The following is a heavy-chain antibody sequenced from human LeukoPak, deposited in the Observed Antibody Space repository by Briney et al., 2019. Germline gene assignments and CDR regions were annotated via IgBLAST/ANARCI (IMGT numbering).Heavy chain of an antibody. J-gene: IGHJ4*02. V-gene: IGHV3-48*03. Sequence: GGSLRLSCAASGFTFSSYEMNWVRPAPGKGLEWVSYISSSGSTIYYADSVKGRFTIDRDNSRNTVFLQMNSLRPDDTAVYSWARQEARGYLYEGLDYWGQGTLVTVSS. D-gene: IGHD3-22*01. CDR1: GFTFSSYE. CDR3: ARQEARGYLYEGLDY. CDR2: ISSSGSTI.